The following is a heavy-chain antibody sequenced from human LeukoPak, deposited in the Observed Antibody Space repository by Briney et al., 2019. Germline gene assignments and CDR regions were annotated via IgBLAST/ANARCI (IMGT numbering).Heavy chain of an antibody. CDR3: ARELGSYEGGYYGMDV. J-gene: IGHJ6*02. D-gene: IGHD1-26*01. V-gene: IGHV3-7*01. Sequence: GGSLRLSCAASGFTFGAYWMNWVRQAPGKGLEWVANIKQDGTEKYYVDSVKGRFTISRDNAKNSLYLQMNSLRAEDTALYYCARELGSYEGGYYGMDVWGQGTTVTISS. CDR2: IKQDGTEK. CDR1: GFTFGAYW.